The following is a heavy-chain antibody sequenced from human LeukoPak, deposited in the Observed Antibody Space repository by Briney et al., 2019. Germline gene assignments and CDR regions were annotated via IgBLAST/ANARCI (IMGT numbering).Heavy chain of an antibody. CDR2: IWYDGSNE. J-gene: IGHJ6*02. CDR3: ARDRREAYYDILTGYTYYYYGMDV. V-gene: IGHV3-33*07. CDR1: RFDVRSSG. Sequence: QTGGSLRLSCAASRFDVRSSGMYWVRQAQGKGLAWVTVIWYDGSNEYYADSVKGRFTISRDNSKNTLYLQMNSLRAEDTAVYYCARDRREAYYDILTGYTYYYYGMDVWGQGTTVTVSS. D-gene: IGHD3-9*01.